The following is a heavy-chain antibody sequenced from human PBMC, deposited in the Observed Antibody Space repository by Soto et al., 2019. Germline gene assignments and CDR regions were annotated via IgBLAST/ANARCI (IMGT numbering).Heavy chain of an antibody. CDR1: GFTLSNAW. CDR3: TTDTRRISVFGVPWDS. J-gene: IGHJ4*02. V-gene: IGHV3-15*01. CDR2: IKSRSDGGTP. Sequence: LRLSCAASGFTLSNAWMNWVRHTPGRGLEWVGRIKSRSDGGTPDYGAPVKGRFTISRDDSLNTVYLQMNSLTAGDTGVYYCTTDTRRISVFGVPWDSWGQGTLVTVSS. D-gene: IGHD3-3*01.